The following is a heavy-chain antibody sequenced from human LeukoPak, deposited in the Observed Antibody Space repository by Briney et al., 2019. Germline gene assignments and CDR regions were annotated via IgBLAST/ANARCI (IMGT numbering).Heavy chain of an antibody. V-gene: IGHV1-69*13. Sequence: SVKVSCKASGGTFSSYAISWVRQAPGQGLEWMGGIIPIFGTANYAQKFQGRVTITADESTSTAYMELSSLRSGDTAVYYCASGRDSGYYYGMDVWGQGTTVTVSS. CDR2: IIPIFGTA. CDR1: GGTFSSYA. J-gene: IGHJ6*02. CDR3: ASGRDSGYYYGMDV. D-gene: IGHD1-26*01.